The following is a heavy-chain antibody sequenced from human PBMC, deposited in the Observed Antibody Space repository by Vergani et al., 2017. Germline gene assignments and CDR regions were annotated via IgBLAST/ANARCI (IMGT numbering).Heavy chain of an antibody. V-gene: IGHV3-43D*04. CDR3: ARDPSTVVVIPDAFDI. Sequence: EVQLVESGGVVVQPGGSLRLSCAASGFTFDDYAMHWVRQAPGKGLEWVSLISWDGGSTYYADSVKGRFTISRDNSKNSLYLQMNSLRAEDTAVYYCARDPSTVVVIPDAFDIWGQGTMVTVSS. D-gene: IGHD3-22*01. J-gene: IGHJ3*02. CDR2: ISWDGGST. CDR1: GFTFDDYA.